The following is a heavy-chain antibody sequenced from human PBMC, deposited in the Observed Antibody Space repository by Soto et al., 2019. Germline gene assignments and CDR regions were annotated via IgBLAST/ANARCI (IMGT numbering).Heavy chain of an antibody. CDR3: THSRCGGDCLQSYSSHYYYGMDV. Sequence: QITLMESGPTLVKPTQTLTLTCTFSGFSLSTGGVGVGWIRQPPGKALEWLALIYWDEDKRYTPSLRSRLTITKDTSKNQVVLTMTNMDTVDTATYSCTHSRCGGDCLQSYSSHYYYGMDVWGQGTTVTVSS. D-gene: IGHD2-21*02. V-gene: IGHV2-5*02. J-gene: IGHJ6*02. CDR1: GFSLSTGGVG. CDR2: IYWDEDK.